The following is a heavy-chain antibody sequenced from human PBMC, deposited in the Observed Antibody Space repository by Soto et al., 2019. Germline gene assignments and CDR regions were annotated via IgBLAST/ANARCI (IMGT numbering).Heavy chain of an antibody. CDR2: ISYDGSNK. Sequence: GGSLRLSCAASGFTFSSYGMHWVRQAPGKGLEWVAVISYDGSNKYYADSVKGRFTISRDNSKNTLYLQMNSLRAEDTAVYYCAKVYDLYSSSPYYYMDVWGKGTTVTVSS. V-gene: IGHV3-30*18. CDR1: GFTFSSYG. D-gene: IGHD6-6*01. J-gene: IGHJ6*03. CDR3: AKVYDLYSSSPYYYMDV.